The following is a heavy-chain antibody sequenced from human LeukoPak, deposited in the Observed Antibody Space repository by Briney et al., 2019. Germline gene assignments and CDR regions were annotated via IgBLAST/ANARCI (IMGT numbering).Heavy chain of an antibody. J-gene: IGHJ4*02. CDR2: IYYSGST. CDR1: GGSISSYY. CDR3: ARDGYSGNDGL. Sequence: SETLSLTCTVSGGSISSYYWSWIRQPPGKGLEWIGYIYYSGSTNYNPSLKSRVTISVDTSKNQFSLKLSSVTAVDTAVYYCARDGYSGNDGLWGQGTLVTVSS. V-gene: IGHV4-59*01. D-gene: IGHD5-12*01.